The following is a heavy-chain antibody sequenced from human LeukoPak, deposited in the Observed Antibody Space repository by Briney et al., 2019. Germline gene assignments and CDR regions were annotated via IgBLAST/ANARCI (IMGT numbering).Heavy chain of an antibody. J-gene: IGHJ6*03. Sequence: GGSLRLSCAASGFTFSSNWMSWVRQAPGKGLEWVSNIKEDGGEKNYVDSVKGRFIISRGNAKNSLYLQMNSLRAEDTAVYYCERDFGYCSGGSFYTRMDVWGKGTTVTVSS. V-gene: IGHV3-7*01. CDR3: ERDFGYCSGGSFYTRMDV. CDR1: GFTFSSNW. CDR2: IKEDGGEK. D-gene: IGHD2-15*01.